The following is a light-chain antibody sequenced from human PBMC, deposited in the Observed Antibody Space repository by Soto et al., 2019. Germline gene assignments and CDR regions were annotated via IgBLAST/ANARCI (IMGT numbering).Light chain of an antibody. V-gene: IGLV4-69*01. J-gene: IGLJ3*02. CDR2: LNSDGSH. CDR3: QTWDTGTQV. CDR1: SGHSSYS. Sequence: QSVLTQSPSASASLGASVKLTCTLSSGHSSYSIAWHQQQPERGPRYLMKLNSDGSHTKGDGIPDRFSGSSSGAERYLTISSLQSEDEADYYCQTWDTGTQVFGGGTKLTVL.